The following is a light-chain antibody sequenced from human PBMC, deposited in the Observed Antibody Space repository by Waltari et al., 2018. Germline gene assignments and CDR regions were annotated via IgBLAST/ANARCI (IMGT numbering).Light chain of an antibody. Sequence: ETVLTQSPATLSLSPGERATLSCRASQRVVNFLVGYQQKPGQAPRLIIYDSSNRATGIPARFSGSASGTDFTLTITNVEPEDSAFYYCQQRSSWPLTFGGGTKLEIK. CDR2: DSS. CDR1: QRVVNF. CDR3: QQRSSWPLT. V-gene: IGKV3-11*01. J-gene: IGKJ4*01.